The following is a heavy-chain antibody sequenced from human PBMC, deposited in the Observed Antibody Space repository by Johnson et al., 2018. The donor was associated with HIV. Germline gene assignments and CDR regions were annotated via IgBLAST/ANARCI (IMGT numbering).Heavy chain of an antibody. CDR3: AKERDWDDAFDI. Sequence: VQLVESGGDLIQPGGSLRLSCAASGFTFDDYAMHWVRQAPGKGLEWVSGISWNSGSIGYADSVKGRFTISRDNAKNSLYLQMNSLRAEDTALYYCAKERDWDDAFDIWGQGTMVTVSS. D-gene: IGHD3-9*01. V-gene: IGHV3-9*01. CDR1: GFTFDDYA. CDR2: ISWNSGSI. J-gene: IGHJ3*02.